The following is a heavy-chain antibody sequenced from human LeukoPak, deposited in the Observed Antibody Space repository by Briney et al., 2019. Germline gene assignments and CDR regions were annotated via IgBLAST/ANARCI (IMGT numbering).Heavy chain of an antibody. CDR2: ISASGNTI. CDR1: GFTFSDYY. J-gene: IGHJ4*02. Sequence: GGSLRLSCAASGFTFSDYYMSWIRQAPGKGLEWVSCISASGNTIYYADSVKGRFTISRDNAKNSLYLQMNSLRAEDTAVYYCAKEVVAVPSNDFDYWGQGTLVTVSS. CDR3: AKEVVAVPSNDFDY. V-gene: IGHV3-11*01. D-gene: IGHD2-15*01.